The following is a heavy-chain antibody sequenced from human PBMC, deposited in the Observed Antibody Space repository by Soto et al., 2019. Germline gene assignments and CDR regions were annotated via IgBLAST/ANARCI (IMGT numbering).Heavy chain of an antibody. CDR2: ISSSSSYI. J-gene: IGHJ4*02. Sequence: EVQLVESGGGLVKPGGSLRLSCAASGFTFSSYSMNWVRQAPGKGLEWVSSISSSSSYIYYADSVKGRFTISRDNAKNSLYLQMNSLRAEDTAVYYCARDGEWELLGYFDYWGQGTLVTVSS. CDR1: GFTFSSYS. CDR3: ARDGEWELLGYFDY. D-gene: IGHD1-26*01. V-gene: IGHV3-21*01.